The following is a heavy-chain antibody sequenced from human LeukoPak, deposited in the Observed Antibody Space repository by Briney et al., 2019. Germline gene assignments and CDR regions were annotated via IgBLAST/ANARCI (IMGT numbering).Heavy chain of an antibody. D-gene: IGHD6-19*01. J-gene: IGHJ5*02. V-gene: IGHV3-23*01. CDR3: AKAISGGLAVSADWFDP. Sequence: GGSQRLSCAASGFAFNFYAMSWVRQAPGKGPQWVSTINANAINTYYADSVRGRFTISRDNSKNTLYLQLNSLRAEDTAIYYCAKAISGGLAVSADWFDPWGQGTLVTVSS. CDR2: INANAINT. CDR1: GFAFNFYA.